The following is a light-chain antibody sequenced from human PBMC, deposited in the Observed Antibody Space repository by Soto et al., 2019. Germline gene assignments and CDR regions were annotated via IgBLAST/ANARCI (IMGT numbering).Light chain of an antibody. CDR1: SSDVGGYNY. V-gene: IGLV2-14*01. CDR3: SSYTSSSTPVV. CDR2: DVS. J-gene: IGLJ2*01. Sequence: QSVLTQPASVSGSPGQSITISCTGTSSDVGGYNYVSWYQQHPGKAPKLMIYDVSNRPSGVSNRFSGPKSGNTASLTISGLHAEDEADYYCSSYTSSSTPVVFGGGTKVTVL.